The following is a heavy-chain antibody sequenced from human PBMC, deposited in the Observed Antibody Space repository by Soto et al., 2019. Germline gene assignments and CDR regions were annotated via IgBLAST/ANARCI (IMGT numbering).Heavy chain of an antibody. V-gene: IGHV1-46*01. Sequence: ASVKVSCKASGYTFTSYYMHWVRQAPGQGLEWMGIINPSGGSTSYAQKFQGRVTMTRDTSTSTVYMGLSSLRSEDTAVYFCARDLSDFWSGYPRHYYGMDVWGQGTTVTVSS. D-gene: IGHD3-3*01. J-gene: IGHJ6*02. CDR1: GYTFTSYY. CDR3: ARDLSDFWSGYPRHYYGMDV. CDR2: INPSGGST.